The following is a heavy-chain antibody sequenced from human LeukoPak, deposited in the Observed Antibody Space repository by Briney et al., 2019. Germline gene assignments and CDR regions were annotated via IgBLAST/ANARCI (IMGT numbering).Heavy chain of an antibody. D-gene: IGHD6-13*01. J-gene: IGHJ5*02. CDR2: FDFEAGET. Sequence: ASVKVSCKVSGYTVPELSMSWVRQAPGKGLEWMGGFDFEAGETIYAQRFQGRFTMTEDSSVNIAYMELNSLISEDTAVYYCAAVLYSSNLAWFDPWGQGTLVTVSS. V-gene: IGHV1-24*01. CDR3: AAVLYSSNLAWFDP. CDR1: GYTVPELS.